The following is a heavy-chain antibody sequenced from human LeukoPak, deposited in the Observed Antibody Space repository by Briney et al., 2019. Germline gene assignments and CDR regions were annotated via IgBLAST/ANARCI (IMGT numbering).Heavy chain of an antibody. D-gene: IGHD3-3*01. V-gene: IGHV3-23*01. CDR2: ISGSGGST. J-gene: IGHJ6*02. CDR3: AKDLEYHDFWSGPQESYYGMDV. Sequence: GGSLRLSCAASGFTFSSYAMSWVRQAPGKGLEWVSAISGSGGSTYYADSVKGRFTISRDNSKNTLYLQMNSLRAEDTAVYYCAKDLEYHDFWSGPQESYYGMDVWGQGTTVTVSS. CDR1: GFTFSSYA.